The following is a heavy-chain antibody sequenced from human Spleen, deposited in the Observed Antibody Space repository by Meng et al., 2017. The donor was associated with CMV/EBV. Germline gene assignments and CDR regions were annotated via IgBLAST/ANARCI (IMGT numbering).Heavy chain of an antibody. D-gene: IGHD2-2*01. V-gene: IGHV3-21*04. CDR1: GFSFSGAS. CDR2: ITGTSSFI. CDR3: AKGRLVPAD. J-gene: IGHJ4*02. Sequence: GGSLRLSCVGSGFSFSGASMNWVRQAPGKGLEWVSSITGTSSFIYTADSMKGRFTTSRDNAENSLYLQMNSLRAEDTAVYYCAKGRLVPADWGQGTLVTVSS.